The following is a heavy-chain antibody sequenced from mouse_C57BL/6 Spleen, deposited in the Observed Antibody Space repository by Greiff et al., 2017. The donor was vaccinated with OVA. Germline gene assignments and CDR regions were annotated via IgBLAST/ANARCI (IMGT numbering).Heavy chain of an antibody. CDR1: GYTFTDYN. D-gene: IGHD2-14*01. Sequence: EVKLMESGPELVKPGASVKIPCKASGYTFTDYNMDWVKQSHGTSLEWIGDINPNNGGTIYNQKFKGKATLTVDQSSSTAYVELRSLTSEDAAVYYCARLGVRRGGDAMDYWGQGTSVTVSS. J-gene: IGHJ4*01. CDR3: ARLGVRRGGDAMDY. V-gene: IGHV1-18*01. CDR2: INPNNGGT.